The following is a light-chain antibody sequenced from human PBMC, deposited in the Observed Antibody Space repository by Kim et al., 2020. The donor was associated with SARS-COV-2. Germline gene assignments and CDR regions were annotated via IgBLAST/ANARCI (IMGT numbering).Light chain of an antibody. CDR2: EAF. CDR3: QQYGSKPYT. CDR1: QSGGSSL. J-gene: IGKJ2*01. Sequence: LSPGGRAHPACRANQSGGSSLLAWYQQKPGQAPRLLIYEAFKRVAGIPDRFSGSGSGTEFTLTISRPEPEDFAMYYCQQYGSKPYTFGQGTKLEI. V-gene: IGKV3-20*01.